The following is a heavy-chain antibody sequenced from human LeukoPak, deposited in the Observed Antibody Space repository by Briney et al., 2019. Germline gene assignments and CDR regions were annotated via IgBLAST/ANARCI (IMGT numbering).Heavy chain of an antibody. CDR1: GGSIGIYY. J-gene: IGHJ5*02. V-gene: IGHV4-59*12. CDR2: VYYTGRT. D-gene: IGHD6-13*01. CDR3: ARDVVTSSPGSWFDP. Sequence: SATLSLTCFVSGGSIGIYYWSWVRQTPGKGLEWIGYVYYTGRTNYNPSLKGRVTIFVDTSKNQLSLKLTSVTAADTAVYYCARDVVTSSPGSWFDPWGQGTLVTVSS.